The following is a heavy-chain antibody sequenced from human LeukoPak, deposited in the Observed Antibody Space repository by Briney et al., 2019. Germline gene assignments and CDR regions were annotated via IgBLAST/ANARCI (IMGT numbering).Heavy chain of an antibody. V-gene: IGHV3-7*01. J-gene: IGHJ4*02. CDR3: ARGPQAVAGTDY. CDR1: GFTFSLYW. Sequence: GGSLRLSCAASGFTFSLYWMTWVRQSPGKGLEWVANIKQDGSEKYYLDSVKGRFTISKDNAKNSLYLQMNSLRAEDTAVYYCARGPQAVAGTDYWGQGTLVTVSS. D-gene: IGHD6-19*01. CDR2: IKQDGSEK.